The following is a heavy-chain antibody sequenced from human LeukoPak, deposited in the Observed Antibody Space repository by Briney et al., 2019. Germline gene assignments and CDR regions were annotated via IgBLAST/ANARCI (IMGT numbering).Heavy chain of an antibody. CDR2: IKSKTDGGTT. CDR3: TTGALEADYYGSGSYYKSVDY. Sequence: SGGSLRLSCAASGFTFSNAWMSWVRQAPGKGLEWVGRIKSKTDGGTTDYAAPVEGRFTISRDDSKNTLYLQMNSLKTEDTAVYYCTTGALEADYYGSGSYYKSVDYWGQGTLVTVSS. J-gene: IGHJ4*02. V-gene: IGHV3-15*01. CDR1: GFTFSNAW. D-gene: IGHD3-10*01.